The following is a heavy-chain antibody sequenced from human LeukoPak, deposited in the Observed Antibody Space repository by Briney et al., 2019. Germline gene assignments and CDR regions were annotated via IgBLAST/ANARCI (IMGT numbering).Heavy chain of an antibody. Sequence: SETLSITCTVSGGSISSYYWSWIRQPPGKGLEWIGYIYYSGSTNYNPSLKSRVTISVDTSKNQFSLKLSSVTAADTAVYYCARGGALYYDILTGYYAPPPSSWFDPWGQGTLVTVSS. CDR2: IYYSGST. D-gene: IGHD3-9*01. CDR3: ARGGALYYDILTGYYAPPPSSWFDP. J-gene: IGHJ5*02. CDR1: GGSISSYY. V-gene: IGHV4-59*01.